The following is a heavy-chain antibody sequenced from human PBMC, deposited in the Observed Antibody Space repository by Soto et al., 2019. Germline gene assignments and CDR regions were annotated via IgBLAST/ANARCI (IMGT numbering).Heavy chain of an antibody. Sequence: GGSLRLSCAPSGFTFNSYAMNWVRQAPGKGLAWVSAIGTDGNTYYANSVKGRFTISRDNSRTTLYLQMNSLRVEDTALYYCVRKYPGTRPFDYWGHGTLVTVSS. V-gene: IGHV3-23*01. CDR3: VRKYPGTRPFDY. J-gene: IGHJ4*01. CDR1: GFTFNSYA. CDR2: IGTDGNT. D-gene: IGHD2-2*01.